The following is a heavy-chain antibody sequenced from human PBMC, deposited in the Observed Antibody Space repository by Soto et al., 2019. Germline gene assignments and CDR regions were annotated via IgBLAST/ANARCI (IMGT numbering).Heavy chain of an antibody. J-gene: IGHJ6*02. D-gene: IGHD4-4*01. Sequence: QVQLVQSGAEVKKPGSSVKVSCKASGDTFSSYAINWVRQAPGQGLEWMGGIIRIFGTPDYAQRFQGRVTITADESTSTAYMELSSLRAEDTAVYYCARQRSNEYSYYGMDVWGQGTTVTVSS. CDR3: ARQRSNEYSYYGMDV. CDR1: GDTFSSYA. V-gene: IGHV1-69*12. CDR2: IIRIFGTP.